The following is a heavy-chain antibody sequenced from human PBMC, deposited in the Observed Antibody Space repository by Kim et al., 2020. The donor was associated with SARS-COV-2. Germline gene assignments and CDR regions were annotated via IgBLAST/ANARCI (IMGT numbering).Heavy chain of an antibody. CDR3: ARGRESGSYPGDFDY. J-gene: IGHJ4*02. V-gene: IGHV4-59*13. D-gene: IGHD1-26*01. Sequence: SETLSLVCTVSGGSSSNDYWSWIRQPPGKGMEWIGYINNSGHTAYNPPLKSRVSISVEMSKNQFSLSLSSVTAADTAVYYCARGRESGSYPGDFDYWGPG. CDR2: INNSGHT. CDR1: GGSSSNDY.